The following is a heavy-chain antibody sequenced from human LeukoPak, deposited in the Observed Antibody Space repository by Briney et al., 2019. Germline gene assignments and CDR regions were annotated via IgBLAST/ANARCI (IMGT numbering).Heavy chain of an antibody. Sequence: GASVNVSCKVSGYTLTELSMHWVRQAPGKGLEWMGGFDPEDGETIYAQKFQGRVTMTEDTSTDTAYMELSSLRSEDTAVYYCATGHRIAVAGTGDYWGQGTLVTVSS. J-gene: IGHJ4*02. D-gene: IGHD6-19*01. V-gene: IGHV1-24*01. CDR1: GYTLTELS. CDR2: FDPEDGET. CDR3: ATGHRIAVAGTGDY.